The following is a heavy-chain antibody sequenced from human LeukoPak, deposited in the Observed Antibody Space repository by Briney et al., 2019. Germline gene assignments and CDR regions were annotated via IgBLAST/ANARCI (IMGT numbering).Heavy chain of an antibody. J-gene: IGHJ4*02. Sequence: ASVKVSCKASGGTFSSYAISWVRQAPGQGLEWMGRIIPILGIANYAQKFQGRVTITADKSTSTAYMELSSLRSEDTAVYYCARARYPYDLHYYGDYYFDYWGQGTLVTVSS. CDR3: ARARYPYDLHYYGDYYFDY. CDR1: GGTFSSYA. D-gene: IGHD4-17*01. V-gene: IGHV1-69*04. CDR2: IIPILGIA.